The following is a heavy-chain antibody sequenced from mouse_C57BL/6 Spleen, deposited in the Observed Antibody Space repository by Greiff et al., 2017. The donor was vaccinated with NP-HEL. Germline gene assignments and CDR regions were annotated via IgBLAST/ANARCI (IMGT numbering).Heavy chain of an antibody. CDR2: ISSGSSTI. D-gene: IGHD1-1*01. Sequence: EVMLVESGGGLVKPGGSLKLSCAASGFTFSDYGMHWVRQAPEKGLEWVAYISSGSSTIYYADTVKGRFTISRDNAKNTLFLQMTSLRSEDTAMYYCARPYYYGSLYYAMDYWGQGTSVTVSS. CDR3: ARPYYYGSLYYAMDY. V-gene: IGHV5-17*01. CDR1: GFTFSDYG. J-gene: IGHJ4*01.